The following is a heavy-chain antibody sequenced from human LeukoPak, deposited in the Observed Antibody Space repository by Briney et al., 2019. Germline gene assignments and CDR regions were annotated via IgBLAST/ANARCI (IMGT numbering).Heavy chain of an antibody. CDR2: ISCDGSNK. V-gene: IGHV3-30*04. CDR1: GFTFSSYA. CDR3: ARDRIPAVAGILLRYYFDY. D-gene: IGHD6-19*01. Sequence: GGSLRLSCAASGFTFSSYAMHWVRQAPGKGLEWVAVISCDGSNKYYADSVKGRFTISRDNSKNTLYLQMNSLRAEDTAVYYCARDRIPAVAGILLRYYFDYWGQGTLVTVSS. J-gene: IGHJ4*02.